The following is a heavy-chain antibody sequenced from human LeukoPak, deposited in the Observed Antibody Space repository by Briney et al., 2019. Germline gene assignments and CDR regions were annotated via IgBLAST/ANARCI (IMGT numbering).Heavy chain of an antibody. CDR3: ARDLVTVTKGFDI. CDR1: ADSFSSHY. V-gene: IGHV4-59*11. CDR2: ISYIGST. J-gene: IGHJ3*02. D-gene: IGHD4-17*01. Sequence: SETLSLTCAVSADSFSSHYWTWVRQSPGKGLEWIGYISYIGSTNYNPSLKSRVTISIDTSKNQFSLKLRSVTAADTAVYYCARDLVTVTKGFDIWGQGTMVSVSS.